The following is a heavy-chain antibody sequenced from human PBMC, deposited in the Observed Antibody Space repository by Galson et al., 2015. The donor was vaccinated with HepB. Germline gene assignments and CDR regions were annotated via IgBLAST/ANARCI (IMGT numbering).Heavy chain of an antibody. CDR1: GFTVSNSF. V-gene: IGHV3-66*02. CDR3: ARRGGGGRAFDI. CDR2: IYSGDNT. J-gene: IGHJ3*02. Sequence: SLRLSCAASGFTVSNSFMTWVHQAPGKGLEWVSIIYSGDNTYYADSAKGRFTISRDNSNNTLFLQMNSLRTEDTAVYYCARRGGGGRAFDIWGQGTMVTVSS. D-gene: IGHD3-16*01.